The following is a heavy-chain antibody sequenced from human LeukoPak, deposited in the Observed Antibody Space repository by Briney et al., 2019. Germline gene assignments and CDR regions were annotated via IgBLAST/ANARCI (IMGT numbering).Heavy chain of an antibody. V-gene: IGHV3-33*01. CDR1: GFMFSTYG. CDR3: ARVDCSGGSCYSDYYYYYGMDV. D-gene: IGHD2-15*01. Sequence: PGGSLTLSCAASGFMFSTYGMHWVRQAPGKGLEWVAIIKYDGNNKYYADSVKGRFTISRDNSKNTLYLQMNSLRAEDTAVYYCARVDCSGGSCYSDYYYYYGMDVWGQGTTASVSS. CDR2: IKYDGNNK. J-gene: IGHJ6*02.